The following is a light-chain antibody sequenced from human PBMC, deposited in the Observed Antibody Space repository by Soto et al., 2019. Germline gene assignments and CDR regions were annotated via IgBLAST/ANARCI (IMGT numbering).Light chain of an antibody. CDR1: SSDVGAYNY. CDR3: SSYTSSSTVV. V-gene: IGLV2-14*03. CDR2: DVS. Sequence: QSVLTQPASVSGSPGQSITISCTGTSSDVGAYNYVSWYQHHPGKAPKLLIYDVSHRPSGVSNRFSGSKSGNTASLTISGLQAEDEADYYCSSYTSSSTVVFGGGTKLNVL. J-gene: IGLJ2*01.